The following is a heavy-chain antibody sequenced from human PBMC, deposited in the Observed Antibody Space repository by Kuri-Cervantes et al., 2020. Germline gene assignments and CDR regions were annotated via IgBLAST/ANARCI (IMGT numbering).Heavy chain of an antibody. CDR1: GYTFTSYD. J-gene: IGHJ5*02. D-gene: IGHD2-2*01. CDR3: ARGPYCSGTSCHFMDWFDP. CDR2: MNPNSGNT. V-gene: IGHV1-8*01. Sequence: ASVKVSCKASGYTFTSYDINWVRQATGQGLEWMGWMNPNSGNTGYAQKLQGRVTMTTDTSTSTAYMDLSSLRSEDTAVYYCARGPYCSGTSCHFMDWFDPWGQGTLVTVSS.